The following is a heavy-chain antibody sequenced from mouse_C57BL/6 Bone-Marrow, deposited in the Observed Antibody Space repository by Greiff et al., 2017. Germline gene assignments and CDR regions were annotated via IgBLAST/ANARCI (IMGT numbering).Heavy chain of an antibody. CDR2: IYPRSGHT. D-gene: IGHD2-4*01. Sequence: QVQLQQSGAELARPGASVKLSCKASGYTFTSYGISWVKQRTGQGLEWIGEIYPRSGHTYYNEKFKGKATLTADKSSSPAYMELRSLTSEDSAVYFCARRLRRDYAMDYWGQGTSVTVSS. CDR1: GYTFTSYG. CDR3: ARRLRRDYAMDY. V-gene: IGHV1-81*01. J-gene: IGHJ4*01.